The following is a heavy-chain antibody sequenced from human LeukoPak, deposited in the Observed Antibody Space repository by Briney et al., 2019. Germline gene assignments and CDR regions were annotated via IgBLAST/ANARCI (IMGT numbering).Heavy chain of an antibody. CDR2: VSWNSGSI. D-gene: IGHD2-21*02. V-gene: IGHV3-9*01. Sequence: SLRLSCAASGFTFDDYAMHWVRPAPGKGLEWVSGVSWNSGSIGYADSVKGRFTISRDNAKNSLYLQMNSLRAEDTALYYCAKSTVAYCGGDCYPYFDYWGQGTLVTVSS. J-gene: IGHJ4*02. CDR1: GFTFDDYA. CDR3: AKSTVAYCGGDCYPYFDY.